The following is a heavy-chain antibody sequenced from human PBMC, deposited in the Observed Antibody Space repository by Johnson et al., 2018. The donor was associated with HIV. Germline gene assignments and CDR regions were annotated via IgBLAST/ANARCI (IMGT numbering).Heavy chain of an antibody. J-gene: IGHJ3*02. CDR1: GFTFSDYY. D-gene: IGHD3-9*01. CDR2: ISSSGRTI. Sequence: QVQLVESGGGLVRPGGSLRLSCAASGFTFSDYYMTWIRQAPGKGLECVSYISSSGRTIYYADSVKGRFTISRDNAKNSLYLQMNSLSAEDTAVYYCAREEGNYIFTRGDAFDIWGQGTMVTVSS. V-gene: IGHV3-11*04. CDR3: AREEGNYIFTRGDAFDI.